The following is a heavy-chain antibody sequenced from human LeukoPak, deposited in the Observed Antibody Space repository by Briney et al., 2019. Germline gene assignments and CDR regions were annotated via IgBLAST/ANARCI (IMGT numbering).Heavy chain of an antibody. D-gene: IGHD3/OR15-3a*01. CDR3: ARDSGLNWFDP. Sequence: SETLSLTCAVYGGSFRGYYWSWIRQPPGKGLEWIGEINHSGSTNYNPSLKSRVTISVDTSKNQFSLKLSSVTAADTAVYYCARDSGLNWFDPWGQGTLVTVSS. CDR2: INHSGST. J-gene: IGHJ5*02. V-gene: IGHV4-34*01. CDR1: GGSFRGYY.